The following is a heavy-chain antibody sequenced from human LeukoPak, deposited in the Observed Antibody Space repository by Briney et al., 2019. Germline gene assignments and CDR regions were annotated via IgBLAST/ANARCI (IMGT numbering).Heavy chain of an antibody. J-gene: IGHJ4*02. CDR2: INPNSGGT. CDR1: GYTFTGYY. D-gene: IGHD4-17*01. Sequence: RASVKVSCKASGYTFTGYYMHWVRQAPGQGLEWMGWINPNSGGTNYAQKFQGRVTMTRDTSISTAYMELSRLRSDDTVVYYCARVPDYGDFHDYWGQGTLVTVSS. V-gene: IGHV1-2*02. CDR3: ARVPDYGDFHDY.